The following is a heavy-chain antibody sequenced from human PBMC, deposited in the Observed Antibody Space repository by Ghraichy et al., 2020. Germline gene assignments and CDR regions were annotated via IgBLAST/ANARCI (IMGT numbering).Heavy chain of an antibody. J-gene: IGHJ6*02. CDR1: GGSISSYY. D-gene: IGHD3-9*01. V-gene: IGHV4-59*08. CDR2: IYYSGST. Sequence: SETLSLTCTVSGGSISSYYWSWIRQPPGKGLEWIGYIYYSGSTNYNPSLKSRVTISVDTSKNQFSLKLSSVTAADTAVYYCAGTVHDILTGYHYYYSGMDVWGQGTTVTVSS. CDR3: AGTVHDILTGYHYYYSGMDV.